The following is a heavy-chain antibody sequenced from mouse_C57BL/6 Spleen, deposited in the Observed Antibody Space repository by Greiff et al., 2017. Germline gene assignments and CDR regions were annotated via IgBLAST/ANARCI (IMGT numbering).Heavy chain of an antibody. CDR2: IYPGDGDT. D-gene: IGHD4-1*01. V-gene: IGHV1-82*01. CDR1: GYAFSSSW. Sequence: QVQLQQSGPELVKPGASVKISCKASGYAFSSSWMNWVKQRPGKGLEWIGRIYPGDGDTNYNGKFKGKATLTADKSSSTAYMQLSSLTSEDSAVXFCARELGQGFAYWGQGTLVTVSA. CDR3: ARELGQGFAY. J-gene: IGHJ3*01.